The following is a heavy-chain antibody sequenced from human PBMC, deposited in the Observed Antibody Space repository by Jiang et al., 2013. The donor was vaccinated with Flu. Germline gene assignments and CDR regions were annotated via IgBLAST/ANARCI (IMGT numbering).Heavy chain of an antibody. V-gene: IGHV1-46*01. CDR2: VNPSDGST. J-gene: IGHJ4*02. D-gene: IGHD6-13*01. CDR1: AYSFTSYY. CDR3: ARAAWQQVVRFDY. Sequence: VKVSCKASAYSFTSYYFHWVRQAPGQGLEWMGMVNPSDGSTTYAQKFQGRVTMTRDTSTSTVYMELSSLRSEDTAVYYCARAAWQQVVRFDYWGQGTLVTVSS.